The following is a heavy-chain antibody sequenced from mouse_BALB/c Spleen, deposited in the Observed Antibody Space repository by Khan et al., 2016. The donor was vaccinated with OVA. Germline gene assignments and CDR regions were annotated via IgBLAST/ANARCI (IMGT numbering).Heavy chain of an antibody. V-gene: IGHV1-5*01. Sequence: VQLKESGTVLARPEASVKMSCKASGYSFTSYLIHWIKQRPGQGLEWIGDIYPGNGDTTYNQKFKDKAKLTAGTSANTAYMELSSLTNEDSAVYYCARGGYSSFAYWGQGTLVTVSA. J-gene: IGHJ3*01. CDR1: GYSFTSYL. CDR3: ARGGYSSFAY. D-gene: IGHD2-12*01. CDR2: IYPGNGDT.